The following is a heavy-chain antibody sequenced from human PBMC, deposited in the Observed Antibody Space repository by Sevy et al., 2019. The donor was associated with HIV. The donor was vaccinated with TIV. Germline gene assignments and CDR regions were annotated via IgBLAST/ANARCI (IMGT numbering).Heavy chain of an antibody. CDR3: ATDAGIAAAGRVFDY. CDR2: TRNKADAYTT. V-gene: IGHV3-72*01. J-gene: IGHJ4*02. CDR1: GFTFSDHY. D-gene: IGHD6-13*01. Sequence: GGSLRLSCVASGFTFSDHYMEWVRQAPGKGLEWVGRTRNKADAYTTEYAGFVKGRFTISSDESKNILYVQMNSLEAEDTAVYYCATDAGIAAAGRVFDYWGQGTLVTVSS.